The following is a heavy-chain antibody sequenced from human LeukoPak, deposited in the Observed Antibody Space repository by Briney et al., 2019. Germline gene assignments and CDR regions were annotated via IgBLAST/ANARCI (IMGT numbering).Heavy chain of an antibody. CDR2: ISAYNGNT. CDR3: ARDMIAARPNWFDP. Sequence: GASVEVSCKASGYSFTTYGISWVRQAPGQGLEWMGWISAYNGNTNYAQKLQGRVTMTTDASTSTAYMELRSLRYDDTAVYYCARDMIAARPNWFDPWGQGTLVTVSS. D-gene: IGHD6-6*01. J-gene: IGHJ5*02. CDR1: GYSFTTYG. V-gene: IGHV1-18*01.